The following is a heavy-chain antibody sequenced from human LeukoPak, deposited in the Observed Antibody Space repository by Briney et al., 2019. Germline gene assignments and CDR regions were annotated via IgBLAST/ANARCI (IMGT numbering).Heavy chain of an antibody. D-gene: IGHD5-12*01. CDR3: ASTWLRLYYYYGMDV. V-gene: IGHV3-30*04. Sequence: PGGSLRLSCAASGFTFSSYAMHWVRQAPGKGLEWVAVISYDGSNKYYADSVKGRFTISRDNSKNTLYLQMNSLGAEDTAVYYCASTWLRLYYYYGMDVWGQGTTVTVSS. CDR2: ISYDGSNK. CDR1: GFTFSSYA. J-gene: IGHJ6*02.